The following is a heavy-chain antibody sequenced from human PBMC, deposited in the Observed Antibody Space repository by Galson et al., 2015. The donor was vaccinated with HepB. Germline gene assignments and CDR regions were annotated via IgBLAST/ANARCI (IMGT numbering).Heavy chain of an antibody. V-gene: IGHV3-23*01. J-gene: IGHJ6*02. D-gene: IGHD2-15*01. Sequence: SLRLSCAASGFTFGSYAMSWVRQVPGKGLEWVSGISATGASTYYADSVKGRFTISRDNSKNTLFAQMNSLRAEDTGLYYCAKRHCSSGNCYGDQYVMDVWGQGTTVTVSS. CDR2: ISATGAST. CDR1: GFTFGSYA. CDR3: AKRHCSSGNCYGDQYVMDV.